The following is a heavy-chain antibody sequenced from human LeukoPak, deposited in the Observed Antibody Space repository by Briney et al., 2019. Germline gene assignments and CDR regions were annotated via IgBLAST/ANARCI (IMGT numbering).Heavy chain of an antibody. CDR1: GFTLSSYW. CDR3: ARLWFGEPFDY. V-gene: IGHV3-48*04. D-gene: IGHD3-10*01. Sequence: PGGSLRLSCAASGFTLSSYWMSWVRQAPGKGLEWVSYISSSGSTIYYADSVKGRFTISRDNAKNSLYLQMNSLRAEDTAVYYCARLWFGEPFDYWGQGTLVTVSS. CDR2: ISSSGSTI. J-gene: IGHJ4*02.